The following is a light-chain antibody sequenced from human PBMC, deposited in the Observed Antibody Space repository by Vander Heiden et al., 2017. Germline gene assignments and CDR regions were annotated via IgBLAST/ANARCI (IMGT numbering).Light chain of an antibody. V-gene: IGKV1-39*01. Sequence: QMAQSPSSLSASLGDRVTITCRARQSISSYLNWYQQKPGKATKLLIYAASSLQSGVPSRFSGSGSGTDFTLTISSLQPEDFATYYCQQSYSTPRTFGQGTKVEIK. CDR3: QQSYSTPRT. J-gene: IGKJ1*01. CDR2: AAS. CDR1: QSISSY.